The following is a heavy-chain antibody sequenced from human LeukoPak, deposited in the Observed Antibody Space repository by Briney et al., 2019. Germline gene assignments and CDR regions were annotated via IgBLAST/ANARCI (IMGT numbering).Heavy chain of an antibody. CDR2: VYYSGST. CDR3: VRRDSSTYWYFDL. D-gene: IGHD6-13*01. J-gene: IGHJ2*01. V-gene: IGHV4-59*08. CDR1: GASISSYY. Sequence: SETLSLTCTVSGASISSYYWSWIRQPPGKGLEWIGFVYYSGSTNHNPSLKSRVTMSVDTSNSQISLKLNSVTAAATAVYYCVRRDSSTYWYFDLWGRGTLVTVSS.